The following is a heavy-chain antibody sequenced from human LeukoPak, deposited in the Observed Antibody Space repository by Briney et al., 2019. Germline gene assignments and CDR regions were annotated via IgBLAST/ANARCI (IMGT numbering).Heavy chain of an antibody. V-gene: IGHV3-23*01. CDR1: GFTFSSYA. D-gene: IGHD3-22*01. J-gene: IGHJ4*02. CDR2: ISGSGGST. Sequence: GGSLRLSCAASGFTFSSYAMSWVRQAPGKGPEWVSAISGSGGSTYYADSVKGRFTISRDNSKNTLYLQMNSLRAEDTAVYYCAKSSYYDSSGYYYFDYWGQGTLVTVSS. CDR3: AKSSYYDSSGYYYFDY.